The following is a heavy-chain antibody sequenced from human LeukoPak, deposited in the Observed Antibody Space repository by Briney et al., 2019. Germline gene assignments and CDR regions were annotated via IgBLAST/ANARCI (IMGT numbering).Heavy chain of an antibody. J-gene: IGHJ4*02. CDR3: ARETISGGCSTSCYTDY. CDR2: ISSSSTI. V-gene: IGHV3-48*04. D-gene: IGHD2-2*02. Sequence: GGSLRLSCAASGFTFSSYSMNWVRQAPGKVLEWVSYISSSSTIYYADSVNGLFTISRDNAKNSLYLQMNSLRAEDTAVYYCARETISGGCSTSCYTDYWGQGTLVTVSS. CDR1: GFTFSSYS.